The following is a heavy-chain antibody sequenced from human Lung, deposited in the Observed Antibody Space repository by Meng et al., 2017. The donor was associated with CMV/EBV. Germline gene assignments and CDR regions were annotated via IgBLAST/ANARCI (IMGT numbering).Heavy chain of an antibody. V-gene: IGHV3-49*04. J-gene: IGHJ6*02. D-gene: IGHD3-22*01. Sequence: GESLKISCTASGFTFGDYAMSWVRQAPGKGLEWVGIIRSKAYGGTTEYAASVKGRFTISRDDSKSIAYLQMNSLKTEDTAVYYCTRVNYYYGMDVWGQGTTVTGSS. CDR2: IRSKAYGGTT. CDR3: TRVNYYYGMDV. CDR1: GFTFGDYA.